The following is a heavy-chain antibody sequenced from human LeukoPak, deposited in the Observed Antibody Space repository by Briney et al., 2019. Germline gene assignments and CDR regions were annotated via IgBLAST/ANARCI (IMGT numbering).Heavy chain of an antibody. V-gene: IGHV5-51*04. CDR3: AKLRWIVVAPVDAFDI. D-gene: IGHD3-22*01. CDR1: GYSFTSYW. CDR2: MYPGESDI. Sequence: KPGESLKISCKGSGYSFTSYWILWVRQLPGKGLEGMGIMYPGESDIRYSPTLQGQVTISADKPIRTAYLQWSSLKASDTAMYYCAKLRWIVVAPVDAFDIWGQGTMVTVSS. J-gene: IGHJ3*02.